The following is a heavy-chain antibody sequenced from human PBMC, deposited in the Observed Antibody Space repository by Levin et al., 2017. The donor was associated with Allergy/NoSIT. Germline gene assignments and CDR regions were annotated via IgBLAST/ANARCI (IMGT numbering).Heavy chain of an antibody. CDR3: ARAGDTAMVGYGMDV. Sequence: GGSLRLSCAASGFTFSSYGMHWVRQAPGKGLEWVAVIWYDGSNKYYADSVKGRFTISRDNSKNTLYLQMNSLRAEDTAVYYCARAGDTAMVGYGMDVWGQGTTVTVSS. CDR2: IWYDGSNK. V-gene: IGHV3-33*01. J-gene: IGHJ6*02. D-gene: IGHD5-18*01. CDR1: GFTFSSYG.